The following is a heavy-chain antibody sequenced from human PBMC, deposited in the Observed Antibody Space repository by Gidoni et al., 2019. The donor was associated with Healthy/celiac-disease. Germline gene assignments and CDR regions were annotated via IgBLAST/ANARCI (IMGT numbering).Heavy chain of an antibody. Sequence: QVQLVQSGAAVKKPGASVRVSCKASGYTFNGSYMHWVRQAPGQGLEWMGWINPNSGGTNYAQKFQGRVTMTRDTSSSTAYMELSRLRSDDTAVYYWARAHYDILTGYPDAFDIWGQGTMVTVSS. CDR2: INPNSGGT. V-gene: IGHV1-2*02. J-gene: IGHJ3*02. CDR1: GYTFNGSY. CDR3: ARAHYDILTGYPDAFDI. D-gene: IGHD3-9*01.